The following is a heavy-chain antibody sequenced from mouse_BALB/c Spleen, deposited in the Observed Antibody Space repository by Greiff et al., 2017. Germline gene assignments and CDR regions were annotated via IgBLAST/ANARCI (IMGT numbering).Heavy chain of an antibody. CDR2: ISNGGGST. D-gene: IGHD1-1*02. CDR3: ARRDYGGYFDD. Sequence: EVKVVESGGGLVQPGGSLKLSCAASGFTFSSYTMSWVRQTPEKRLEWVAYISNGGGSTYYPDTVKGRFTISRDNAKNTLYLQMSSLKSEDTAMYYCARRDYGGYFDDWGQGTTLTVSS. CDR1: GFTFSSYT. J-gene: IGHJ2*01. V-gene: IGHV5-12-2*01.